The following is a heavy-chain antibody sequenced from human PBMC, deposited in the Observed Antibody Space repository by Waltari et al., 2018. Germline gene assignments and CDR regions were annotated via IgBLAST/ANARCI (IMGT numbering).Heavy chain of an antibody. CDR3: ARGEYSLTY. V-gene: IGHV3-48*04. D-gene: IGHD6-6*01. J-gene: IGHJ4*02. CDR1: GFTLSSYS. CDR2: IRSSSDTI. Sequence: EVQLVESGGGLVQPGGSLRLSCAASGFTLSSYSMNWVRQAPGKGLEWISYIRSSSDTIYYADSVKGRFTISRDNAKNSLYLQMNSLRVEDTAVYYCARGEYSLTYCGQGTLVTVPS.